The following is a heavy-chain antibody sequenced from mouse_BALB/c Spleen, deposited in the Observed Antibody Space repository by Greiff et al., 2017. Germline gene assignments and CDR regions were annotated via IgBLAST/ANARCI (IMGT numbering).Heavy chain of an antibody. CDR1: GYTFNDYA. CDR2: ISTYYGDA. V-gene: IGHV1S137*01. J-gene: IGHJ2*01. Sequence: VQLQQSGAELVRPGVSVKISCKGSGYTFNDYAMHWVKQSHAKSLEWIGVISTYYGDASYNQKFKGKATMTVDKSSSTAYMELARLTSEDSAIYYCAREGNPPDYWGQGTTLTVSS. CDR3: AREGNPPDY. D-gene: IGHD2-1*01.